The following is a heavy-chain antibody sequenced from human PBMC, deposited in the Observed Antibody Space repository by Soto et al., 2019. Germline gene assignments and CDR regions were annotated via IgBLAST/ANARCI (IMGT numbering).Heavy chain of an antibody. D-gene: IGHD1-1*01. J-gene: IGHJ4*02. CDR1: GYGFTTSG. V-gene: IGHV1-18*01. CDR3: ARGRYGDY. CDR2: ISAHNGNT. Sequence: QVHLVQSGAEVKKPGASVKVSCKGSGYGFTTSGITWVRQAPGQGLEWMAWISAHNGNTDYAQNLQGRVTVTRDTSTSTAYMELRSLRSDATAVYYCARGRYGDYWGQGDRVNVSS.